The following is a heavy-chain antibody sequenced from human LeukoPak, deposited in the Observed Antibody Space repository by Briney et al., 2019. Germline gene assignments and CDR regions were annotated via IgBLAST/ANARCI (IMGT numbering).Heavy chain of an antibody. CDR2: ISGSGGST. Sequence: GGSLRLSCAASGFTFSSYGMSWVRQAPGKGLEWVSGISGSGGSTYYADSVKGRFTISRDNSKNTLCLQMNSLRAEDTAVYYCAKDRSGSSDYWGQGILVTVSS. V-gene: IGHV3-23*01. CDR1: GFTFSSYG. CDR3: AKDRSGSSDY. J-gene: IGHJ4*02. D-gene: IGHD2-15*01.